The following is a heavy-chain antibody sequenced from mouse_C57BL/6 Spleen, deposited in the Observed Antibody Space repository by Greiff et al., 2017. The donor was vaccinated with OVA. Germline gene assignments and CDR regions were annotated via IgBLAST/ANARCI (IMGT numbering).Heavy chain of an antibody. V-gene: IGHV1-42*01. D-gene: IGHD2-1*01. J-gene: IGHJ2*01. CDR2: INPSTGGT. CDR1: GYSFTGYY. CDR3: AREEDGNYGSY. Sequence: VQLQQSGPELVKPGASVKISCKASGYSFTGYYMNWVKQSPEKSLEWIGEINPSTGGTTYNQKFKAKATLTVDKSSSTAYMQLKSLTSEDSAVYYCAREEDGNYGSYWGQGTTLTVSS.